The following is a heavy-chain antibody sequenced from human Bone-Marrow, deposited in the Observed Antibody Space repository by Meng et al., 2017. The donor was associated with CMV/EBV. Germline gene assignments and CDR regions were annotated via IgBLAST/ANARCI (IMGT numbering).Heavy chain of an antibody. CDR2: IIPILGIA. Sequence: SVKVSCKASGGTFSSYTISWVRQAPGQGLEWMGRIIPILGIANYAQKFQGRVTITADESTSTAYMELSSLRSEDTAVYYCARVEERRGYSSSWGQGTLVTVSS. CDR3: ARVEERRGYSSS. D-gene: IGHD6-13*01. J-gene: IGHJ4*02. CDR1: GGTFSSYT. V-gene: IGHV1-69*02.